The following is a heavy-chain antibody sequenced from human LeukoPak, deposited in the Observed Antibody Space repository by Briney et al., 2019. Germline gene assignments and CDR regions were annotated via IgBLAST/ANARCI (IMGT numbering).Heavy chain of an antibody. CDR2: ISYDGSNK. CDR3: AKDRDYDFWSGYSPLIDY. V-gene: IGHV3-30*18. D-gene: IGHD3-3*01. CDR1: GFTFSSYA. J-gene: IGHJ4*02. Sequence: GGSLRLSCAASGFTFSSYAMSWVRQAPGKGLEWVAVISYDGSNKYYADSVKGRFTISRDNSKNTLYLQMNSLRAEDTAVYYCAKDRDYDFWSGYSPLIDYWGQGTLVTVSS.